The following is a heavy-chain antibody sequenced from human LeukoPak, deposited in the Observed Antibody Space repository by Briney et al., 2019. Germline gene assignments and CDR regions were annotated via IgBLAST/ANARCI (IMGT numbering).Heavy chain of an antibody. D-gene: IGHD6-19*01. CDR2: IYPGDSDT. CDR3: ARLPESLSGWHLDY. CDR1: GYRFTSYW. J-gene: IGHJ4*02. V-gene: IGHV5-51*01. Sequence: GASLQVSCKGSGYRFTSYWIGWVRRMPGKGLEWMGIIYPGDSDTRYSPSFQGQVTISADKSISTAYLQWSSLKASDTAMYYCARLPESLSGWHLDYWGQGTLVTVSS.